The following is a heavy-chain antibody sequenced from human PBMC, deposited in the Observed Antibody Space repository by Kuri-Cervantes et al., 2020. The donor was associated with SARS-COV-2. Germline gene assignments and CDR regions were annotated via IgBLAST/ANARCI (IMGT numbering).Heavy chain of an antibody. J-gene: IGHJ4*02. CDR3: VKESHRPYHFDS. V-gene: IGHV3-7*03. Sequence: GESLKISCAASGFTFSSYWMSWVRQAPGKGLEWVANIKQDGSEKYYVDSVKGRFTISRDNAKNSLYLQMSSLRPEDTAFYFCVKESHRPYHFDSWGQGTLVTVSS. CDR1: GFTFSSYW. CDR2: IKQDGSEK.